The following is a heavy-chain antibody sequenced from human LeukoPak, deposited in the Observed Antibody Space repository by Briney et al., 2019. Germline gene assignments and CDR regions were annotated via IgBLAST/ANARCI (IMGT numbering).Heavy chain of an antibody. Sequence: SSETLSLTCAVYGGSFSGYYWSWIRQPLGKGLKWIGEINHSGSTNYNPSLKSRVTISVDTSKNQFSLKLSSVTAADTAVYYCARVVRDYYDSSGYYPYFDYWGQGTLVTVSS. D-gene: IGHD3-22*01. CDR2: INHSGST. J-gene: IGHJ4*02. CDR3: ARVVRDYYDSSGYYPYFDY. V-gene: IGHV4-34*01. CDR1: GGSFSGYY.